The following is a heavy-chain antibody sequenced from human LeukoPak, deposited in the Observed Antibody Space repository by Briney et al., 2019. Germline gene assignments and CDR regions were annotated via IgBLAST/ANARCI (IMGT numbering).Heavy chain of an antibody. V-gene: IGHV3-23*01. Sequence: GGSLRLSCVASGFTFSSYAMAWVRQAPGKGLECVSGISGGGDSTYYADSVKGRFTTSRDNSKNTLYLQMNSLRAEDTAVYYCAKEMGLSEYSKWDYWGQGALVTVSS. D-gene: IGHD4-11*01. CDR2: ISGGGDST. CDR1: GFTFSSYA. J-gene: IGHJ4*02. CDR3: AKEMGLSEYSKWDY.